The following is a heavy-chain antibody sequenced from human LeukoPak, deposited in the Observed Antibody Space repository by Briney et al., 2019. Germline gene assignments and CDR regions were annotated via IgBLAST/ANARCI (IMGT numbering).Heavy chain of an antibody. V-gene: IGHV4-34*01. CDR1: GGSFSGYY. D-gene: IGHD2-21*01. CDR2: INHSGST. J-gene: IGHJ3*02. CDR3: ERLFNEGDAFDI. Sequence: SETLSLTCAVYGGSFSGYYWSWIRQPPGKGLEWIGEINHSGSTNYNPSLKSRVTISVDTSKNQFSLKLSSVTAADTAVYYCERLFNEGDAFDIWGQGTMVTVSS.